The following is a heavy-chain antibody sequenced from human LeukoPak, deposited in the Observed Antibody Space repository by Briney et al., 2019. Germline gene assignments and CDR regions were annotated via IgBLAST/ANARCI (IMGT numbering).Heavy chain of an antibody. V-gene: IGHV1-8*01. CDR3: ARSGLYDSSSWSIDY. Sequence: ASVKVSCKASGYTFTSYDINWVRQATGQGLEWMGWMNPNSGNTGYAQKFQGRVTITADESTSTAYMELSSLRSEDTAVYYCARSGLYDSSSWSIDYWGQGTLVTVSS. D-gene: IGHD6-13*01. CDR1: GYTFTSYD. J-gene: IGHJ4*02. CDR2: MNPNSGNT.